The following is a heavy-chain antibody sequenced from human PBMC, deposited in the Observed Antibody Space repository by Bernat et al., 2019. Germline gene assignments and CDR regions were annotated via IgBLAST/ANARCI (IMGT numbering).Heavy chain of an antibody. CDR1: GYTFTSYG. J-gene: IGHJ5*02. CDR2: ISAYNGNT. V-gene: IGHV1-18*04. CDR3: ARELRIAVAGTRRNWFDL. D-gene: IGHD6-19*01. Sequence: QVQLVQSGAEVKKPGASVKVSCKASGYTFTSYGISWVRQAPGQGLEWMGWISAYNGNTNYAQKLQGRVTMTTDTSTSTAYMELRSLRSDDTAVYYCARELRIAVAGTRRNWFDLWGKGTLVTVSS.